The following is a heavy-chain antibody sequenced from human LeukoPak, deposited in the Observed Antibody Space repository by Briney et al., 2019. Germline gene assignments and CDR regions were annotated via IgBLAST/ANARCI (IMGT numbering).Heavy chain of an antibody. CDR1: GGTFSSYA. J-gene: IGHJ4*02. CDR3: ARGEDGYNYAFDY. D-gene: IGHD5-24*01. CDR2: IIPIFGTA. Sequence: SVKVSCKASGGTFSSYAISWVRQAPGQGLEWMGGIIPIFGTANYAQKFQGRVTITADKSTSTAYMELSSLRSEDTAVYYCARGEDGYNYAFDYWGQGTLVTVSS. V-gene: IGHV1-69*06.